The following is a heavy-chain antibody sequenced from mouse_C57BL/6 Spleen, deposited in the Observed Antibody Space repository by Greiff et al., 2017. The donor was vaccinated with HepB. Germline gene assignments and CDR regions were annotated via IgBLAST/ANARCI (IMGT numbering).Heavy chain of an antibody. CDR2: ISYDGSN. CDR1: GYSITSGYY. CDR3: ARERHEGTYYAMDY. Sequence: DVQLQESGPGLVKPSQSLSLTCSVTGYSITSGYYWNWIRQFPGNKLEWMGYISYDGSNNYNPSLKNRISITRDTSKNQFFLKLNSVTTEDTATYYCARERHEGTYYAMDYWGQGTSVTVSS. V-gene: IGHV3-6*01. D-gene: IGHD3-3*01. J-gene: IGHJ4*01.